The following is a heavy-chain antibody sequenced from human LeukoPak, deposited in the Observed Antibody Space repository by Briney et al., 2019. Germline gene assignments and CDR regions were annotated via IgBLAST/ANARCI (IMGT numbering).Heavy chain of an antibody. D-gene: IGHD2-15*01. CDR2: ISSSGSTI. CDR1: GFTFSSYE. Sequence: GGSLRLSCAASGFTFSSYEMNWVRQAPGKGLEWVSYISSSGSTIYYADSVKGRFTISRDNAKNSLYLQMNSLRAEDTAVYYCARGYCSGGSCYSFPYYFDYWGQGTLVTVSS. CDR3: ARGYCSGGSCYSFPYYFDY. V-gene: IGHV3-48*03. J-gene: IGHJ4*02.